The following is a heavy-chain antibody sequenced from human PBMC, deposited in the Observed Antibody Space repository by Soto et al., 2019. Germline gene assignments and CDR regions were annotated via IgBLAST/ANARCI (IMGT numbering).Heavy chain of an antibody. V-gene: IGHV3-74*01. CDR2: IKTDGSYT. Sequence: EVQLVESGGGLVQPGGSLRLSCAASGFNFSNHWMHWVRQAPGKGLVWVSRIKTDGSYTNYADPVKGRFTISRDNAKNTLYLKMNSLRADYTAVYYCVRSPYSGCVDSWGQGPLVTVSS. CDR3: VRSPYSGCVDS. CDR1: GFNFSNHW. D-gene: IGHD5-12*01. J-gene: IGHJ4*02.